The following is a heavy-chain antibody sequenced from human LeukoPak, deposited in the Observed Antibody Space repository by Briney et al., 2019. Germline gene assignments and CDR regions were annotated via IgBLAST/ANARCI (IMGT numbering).Heavy chain of an antibody. CDR3: ARESRLSSFDY. CDR2: ISYSGST. D-gene: IGHD2/OR15-2a*01. Sequence: PSETLSLTCTVSGGSISSYYWTWIRQPPGKGLEWIGYISYSGSTNYNPSLKSRVTISLDTSKNQFSLRLSSVTAADTAVYYCARESRLSSFDYWGQGTLVTVSS. V-gene: IGHV4-59*01. CDR1: GGSISSYY. J-gene: IGHJ4*02.